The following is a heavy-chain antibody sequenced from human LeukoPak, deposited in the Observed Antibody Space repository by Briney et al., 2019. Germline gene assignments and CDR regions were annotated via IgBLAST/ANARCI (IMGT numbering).Heavy chain of an antibody. CDR1: GGTFNTYA. D-gene: IGHD1-7*01. J-gene: IGHJ4*02. V-gene: IGHV1-69*05. CDR3: ARDLGMTGTYDNHCFDY. Sequence: SVKLSCKASGGTFNTYAISWVRQAPGQGLEWMGRFIPIFGTANYAQKFQGRVSITTDESTSTAYMQLSSLRSEDTAMYYCARDLGMTGTYDNHCFDYWGQGTLVTVSS. CDR2: FIPIFGTA.